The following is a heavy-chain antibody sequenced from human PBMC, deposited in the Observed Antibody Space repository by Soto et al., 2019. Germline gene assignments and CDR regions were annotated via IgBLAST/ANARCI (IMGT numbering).Heavy chain of an antibody. CDR3: ARGHISSTKNWLDP. J-gene: IGHJ5*02. CDR2: MTPNSGNT. V-gene: IGHV1-8*01. Sequence: QAQLVQSGAEVKKPGASVKVSCKGSGYTFTSYHINWVRQATGQGLEWMGWMTPNSGNTGYAQTLQGRVTMTWDTSISTAYMELSSLRFEDTARYYCARGHISSTKNWLDPWGQGTLVTVSS. D-gene: IGHD6-6*01. CDR1: GYTFTSYH.